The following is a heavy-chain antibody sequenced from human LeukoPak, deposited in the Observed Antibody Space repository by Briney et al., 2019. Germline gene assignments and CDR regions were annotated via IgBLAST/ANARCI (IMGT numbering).Heavy chain of an antibody. Sequence: SQTLSLTSAISTDTVSSNSAAWNCIRQSPSRGLELHGRTFYRCKWYNGYAVSVKSRITVSPDTSKNPFSLQLNSVTPEDTAVYYCARQVSNRGPIPYYGMDVWGQGTTVTVSS. J-gene: IGHJ6*02. CDR1: TDTVSSNSAA. D-gene: IGHD5/OR15-5a*01. CDR3: ARQVSNRGPIPYYGMDV. V-gene: IGHV6-1*01. CDR2: TFYRCKWYN.